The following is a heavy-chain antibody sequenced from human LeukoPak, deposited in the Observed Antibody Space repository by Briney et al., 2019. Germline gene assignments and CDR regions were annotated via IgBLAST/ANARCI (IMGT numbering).Heavy chain of an antibody. CDR1: GFTFSSYW. J-gene: IGHJ4*02. V-gene: IGHV3-7*01. CDR3: ARLPKKYYYGSGRNLGPAYYFDY. D-gene: IGHD3-10*01. Sequence: GGSLRLSCAASGFTFSSYWMSWVRQAPGKGLEWVANIKQDGTEKYYVDSVKGRFTVSRDDAKNSLFLQMNSLRAEDTAVYYCARLPKKYYYGSGRNLGPAYYFDYWGQGTLVTVSS. CDR2: IKQDGTEK.